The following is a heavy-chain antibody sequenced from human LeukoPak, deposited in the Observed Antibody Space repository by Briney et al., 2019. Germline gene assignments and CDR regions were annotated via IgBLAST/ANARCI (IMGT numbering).Heavy chain of an antibody. CDR1: GFTLSSYT. CDR2: IMYDGSNK. CDR3: ARASWVGSSWYYFDY. J-gene: IGHJ4*02. D-gene: IGHD6-13*01. V-gene: IGHV3-30*04. Sequence: GTSLRLSCAASGFTLSSYTMHWVRQAPGKGLDWVSLIMYDGSNKYYADSVKGRFTISRDNSKNTLYLQMNSLRAEDTAVYYCARASWVGSSWYYFDYWGQGALVTVSS.